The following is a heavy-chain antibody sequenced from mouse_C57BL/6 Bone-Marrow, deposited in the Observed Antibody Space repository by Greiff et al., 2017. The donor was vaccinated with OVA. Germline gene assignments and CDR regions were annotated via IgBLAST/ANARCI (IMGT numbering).Heavy chain of an antibody. J-gene: IGHJ3*01. Sequence: QVQLQQSGAELARPGASVKLSCKASGFTFTSYGISWVKQRTGQGLEWIGEIYPRSGNTYYNEKFKGKATLTADKSSSTAYMELRSLTSDDSAVDFCARYGNYEAYWGQGTLVTVSA. D-gene: IGHD2-1*01. CDR1: GFTFTSYG. CDR3: ARYGNYEAY. CDR2: IYPRSGNT. V-gene: IGHV1-81*01.